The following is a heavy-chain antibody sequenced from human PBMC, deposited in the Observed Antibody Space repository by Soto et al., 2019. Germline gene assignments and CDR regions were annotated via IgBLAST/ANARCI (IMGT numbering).Heavy chain of an antibody. Sequence: GESLKISCKGSGYSFTSYWIGWVRQMPGKGLEWMGIIYPGDSDTRYSPSFQGQVTISADKSISTAYLQWSSLKASDTAMYYCARRGIAGYYYYGMDVWGQGTTVTVSS. V-gene: IGHV5-51*01. J-gene: IGHJ6*02. D-gene: IGHD6-13*01. CDR2: IYPGDSDT. CDR3: ARRGIAGYYYYGMDV. CDR1: GYSFTSYW.